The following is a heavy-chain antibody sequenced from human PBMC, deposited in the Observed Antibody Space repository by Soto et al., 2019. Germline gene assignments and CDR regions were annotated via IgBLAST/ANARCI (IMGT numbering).Heavy chain of an antibody. Sequence: QVQLEESGPGLVKPSGTLSLTCAVSGGSISSSNWWSWVRQPPGKGLEWIGEIYHSGSTNYNPSLKSRVTISVDKSMNQFSMRLTSVTAADTAVYYCASAPRYCSGGSCYSGWFDPWGQGTLVTVSS. D-gene: IGHD2-15*01. J-gene: IGHJ5*02. V-gene: IGHV4-4*02. CDR2: IYHSGST. CDR1: GGSISSSNW. CDR3: ASAPRYCSGGSCYSGWFDP.